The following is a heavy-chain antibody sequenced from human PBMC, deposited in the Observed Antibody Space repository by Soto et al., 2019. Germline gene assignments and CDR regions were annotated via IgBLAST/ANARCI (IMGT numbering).Heavy chain of an antibody. J-gene: IGHJ4*02. CDR2: IDPSDSYT. V-gene: IGHV5-10-1*01. Sequence: LGESLKISCKGSGYSFTSYWISWVRQMPGKGLEWMGRIDPSDSYTNYSPSFQGHVTISADKSISTAYLQWSSLKASDTAMYYCASGFYDFWSGLGLWGQGTLVTVSS. CDR1: GYSFTSYW. CDR3: ASGFYDFWSGLGL. D-gene: IGHD3-3*01.